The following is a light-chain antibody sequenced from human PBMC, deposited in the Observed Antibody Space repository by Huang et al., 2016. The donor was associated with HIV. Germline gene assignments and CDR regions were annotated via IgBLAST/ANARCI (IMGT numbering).Light chain of an antibody. J-gene: IGKJ1*01. CDR2: DAS. V-gene: IGKV3-11*01. CDR3: HQHSSWPGT. CDR1: QSVGSY. Sequence: DIVLTQSPANLPLSPGERATLSCRAGQSVGSYLAWYQQTPGQAPRLLVSDASHRATGIPARFSGSGSGTDFTLTISSLEPEDFAVYYCHQHSSWPGTFGQGTRVEIK.